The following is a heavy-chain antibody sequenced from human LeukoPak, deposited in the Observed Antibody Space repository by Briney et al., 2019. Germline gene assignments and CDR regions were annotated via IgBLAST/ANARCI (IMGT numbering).Heavy chain of an antibody. Sequence: GGSLRLSCICSGFSCSDNYMGWIRQAPGKGLEWLSYISGNGRDTNYADSVKGRFTITRDNAKNSLYLQMNSLRAEDTAVYYCVTGSQIRETAFWGQGTLVTVSS. CDR2: ISGNGRDT. V-gene: IGHV3-11*03. CDR1: GFSCSDNY. J-gene: IGHJ4*02. D-gene: IGHD3-10*01. CDR3: VTGSQIRETAF.